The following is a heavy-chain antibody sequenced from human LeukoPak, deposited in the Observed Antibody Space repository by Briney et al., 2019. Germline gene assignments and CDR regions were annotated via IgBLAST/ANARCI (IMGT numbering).Heavy chain of an antibody. V-gene: IGHV3-48*01. CDR1: GFTFSIYS. CDR2: ISNTGSII. Sequence: GGSLRLPCAASGFTFSIYSMKWVRQAPGKGLEWVSYISNTGSIIYYAASVKGRFTISRVNARNSLYLQMNSLRAEDTAIYYCARDSSGGVDYWGQGTLVAVSS. CDR3: ARDSSGGVDY. D-gene: IGHD3-22*01. J-gene: IGHJ4*02.